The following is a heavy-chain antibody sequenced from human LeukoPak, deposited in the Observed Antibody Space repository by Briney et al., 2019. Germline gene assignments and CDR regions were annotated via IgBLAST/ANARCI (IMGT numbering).Heavy chain of an antibody. J-gene: IGHJ6*03. D-gene: IGHD5-12*01. CDR3: AKGGGYEAQYYYYYLDV. Sequence: GGSLRLSCAASGFTFSSYGMYWVRQAPGKGLGWVAFIRYDGSNKYYADSVKGRFTVSRDNSKNTLYLQMKSLRAEDTAVYYCAKGGGYEAQYYYYYLDVWGEGTTVTISS. CDR1: GFTFSSYG. V-gene: IGHV3-30*02. CDR2: IRYDGSNK.